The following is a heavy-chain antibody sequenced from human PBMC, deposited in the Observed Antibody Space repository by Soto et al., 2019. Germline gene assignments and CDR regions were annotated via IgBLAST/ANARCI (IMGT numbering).Heavy chain of an antibody. CDR3: AREGWDITAAGRSLFFAY. CDR1: GFTFSSYA. CDR2: ISYDGSNK. D-gene: IGHD6-13*01. Sequence: QVQLVESGGGVVQPGRSLRLSCAASGFTFSSYAMHWVRQAPGKGLEWGAVISYDGSNKYYADSVKGRFTISRDNSKKPLYGQMTRLRADDTGVYYGAREGWDITAAGRSLFFAYGGQETLVTVSS. J-gene: IGHJ4*02. V-gene: IGHV3-30-3*01.